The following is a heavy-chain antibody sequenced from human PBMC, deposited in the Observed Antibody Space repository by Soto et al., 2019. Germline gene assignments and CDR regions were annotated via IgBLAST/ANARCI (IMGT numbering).Heavy chain of an antibody. CDR3: ARVGTGNWYFDL. CDR1: GFTFSSYW. D-gene: IGHD1-1*01. CDR2: INSDGSTR. Sequence: EVQLVESGGGLVQPGESLRLSCAASGFTFSSYWMHWVRQAPWKGLVWVSRINSDGSTRSYADSVQGRFTISRDNAKNTLYLQMNKLRADATAVHYCARVGTGNWYFDLWGRGTMITVSS. V-gene: IGHV3-74*01. J-gene: IGHJ2*01.